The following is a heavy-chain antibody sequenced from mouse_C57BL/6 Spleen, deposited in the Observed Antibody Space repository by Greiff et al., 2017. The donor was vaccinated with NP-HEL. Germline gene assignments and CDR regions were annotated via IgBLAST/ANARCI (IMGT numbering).Heavy chain of an antibody. Sequence: DVQLVESGGGLVKPGGSLKLSCAASGFTFSSYAMSWVRQTPEKRLEWVATISDGGSYTYYPDNVKGRFTISRDNAKNNLYLQMSHLKSEDTAMYYCARDYGYDDGGYAMDYWGQRTSVTVSS. CDR1: GFTFSSYA. D-gene: IGHD2-2*01. CDR2: ISDGGSYT. V-gene: IGHV5-4*01. CDR3: ARDYGYDDGGYAMDY. J-gene: IGHJ4*01.